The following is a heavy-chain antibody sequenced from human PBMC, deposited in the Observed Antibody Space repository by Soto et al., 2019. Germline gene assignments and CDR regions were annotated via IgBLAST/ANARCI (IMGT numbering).Heavy chain of an antibody. J-gene: IGHJ6*02. CDR2: IYYSGST. D-gene: IGHD3-10*01. V-gene: IGHV4-31*03. Sequence: QVQLQESGPGLVKPSQTLSLTCTVSGGSISSGGYYWTWIRQHPEKGLEWIGYIYYSGSTHYNPSLKSRATISADTSKNQFSLELNFVTGADTAVYYCARDVGIWFGELSTSVNYYYGLDVWGQGTTVTVSS. CDR3: ARDVGIWFGELSTSVNYYYGLDV. CDR1: GGSISSGGYY.